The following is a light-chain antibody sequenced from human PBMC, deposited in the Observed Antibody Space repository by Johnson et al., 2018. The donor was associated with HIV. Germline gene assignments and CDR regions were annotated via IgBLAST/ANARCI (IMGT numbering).Light chain of an antibody. CDR2: DNN. Sequence: VLTQPPSVSAAPGQKVTISCSGSSSNIGNNYVSWYQQLPGTAPKLLIYDNNKRPSGIPDRFSGSKSGTSATLGIPGLQPGDEADYYCGTWDSSLSAGPYVFGTGTKVTVL. CDR1: SSNIGNNY. CDR3: GTWDSSLSAGPYV. J-gene: IGLJ1*01. V-gene: IGLV1-51*01.